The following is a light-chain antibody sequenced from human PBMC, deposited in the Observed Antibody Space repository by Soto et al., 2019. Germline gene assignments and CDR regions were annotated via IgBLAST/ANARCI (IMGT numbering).Light chain of an antibody. CDR2: GAS. CDR3: QQYNNWPRT. Sequence: EIVLTQSPGTLSLSPGERATLSCRASQSVSSYLAWYQQKPGQAPGLLIFGASTRATGIPARFSGSGSGTEFTLTISSLQSEDFAVYYCQQYNNWPRTFGQGTMVDIK. V-gene: IGKV3-15*01. J-gene: IGKJ1*01. CDR1: QSVSSY.